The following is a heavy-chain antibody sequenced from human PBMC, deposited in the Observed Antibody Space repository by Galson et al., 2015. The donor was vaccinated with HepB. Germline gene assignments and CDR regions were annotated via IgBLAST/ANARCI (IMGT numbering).Heavy chain of an antibody. V-gene: IGHV3-23*01. CDR1: GFTFSSYA. J-gene: IGHJ6*03. CDR2: ISGSGGST. Sequence: SLRLSCAASGFTFSSYAMSWVRQAPGKGLEWVSAISGSGGSTYYADSVKGRFTISRDNSKNTLYLQMNSLRAEDTAVYYCAKVGCTNGVCPIADYYYYMDVWGKGTTVTVSS. CDR3: AKVGCTNGVCPIADYYYYMDV. D-gene: IGHD2-8*01.